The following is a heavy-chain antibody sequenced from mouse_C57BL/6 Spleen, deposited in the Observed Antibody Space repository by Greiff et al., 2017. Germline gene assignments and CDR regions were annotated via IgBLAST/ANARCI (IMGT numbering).Heavy chain of an antibody. D-gene: IGHD1-1*01. Sequence: VKLQESGPELVKPGASVKISCKASGYTFTDYYINWVKQRPGQGLEWIGWIFPGSGSTYYNEKFKGKATLTVDKSSSTAYMLLSSLTSEDSAVYFCARNYGSSYTWFAYWGQGTLVTVSA. V-gene: IGHV1-75*01. CDR3: ARNYGSSYTWFAY. CDR2: IFPGSGST. J-gene: IGHJ3*01. CDR1: GYTFTDYY.